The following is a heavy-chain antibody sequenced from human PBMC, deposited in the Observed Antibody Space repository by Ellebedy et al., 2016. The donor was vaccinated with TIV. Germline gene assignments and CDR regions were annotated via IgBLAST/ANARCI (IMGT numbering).Heavy chain of an antibody. J-gene: IGHJ5*02. Sequence: SCSVSGASITSDNWWTWVRQSPGKPLEWIGEIFHSGGTNYNPSLKSRVTVSIDKSQNHFSLTLSSVTAADTAVYYCTRGLSNAWYGDDDPWGRGILVTVSS. CDR1: GASITSDNW. D-gene: IGHD6-19*01. CDR3: TRGLSNAWYGDDDP. V-gene: IGHV4-4*02. CDR2: IFHSGGT.